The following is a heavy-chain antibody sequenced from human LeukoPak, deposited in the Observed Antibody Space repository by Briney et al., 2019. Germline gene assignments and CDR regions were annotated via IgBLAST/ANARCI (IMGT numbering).Heavy chain of an antibody. CDR1: GASISSYY. CDR3: ARDAVTTYSRYFYYYMDV. D-gene: IGHD4-17*01. Sequence: SETLSLTCTVYGASISSYYWSWLRQPAGKGLEGIGRIYSIGRTSNNPPLMSPVTMSVDTSKHQFALKLSSVTAADAAVYYCARDAVTTYSRYFYYYMDVWGKGTTVTVSS. CDR2: IYSIGRT. V-gene: IGHV4-4*07. J-gene: IGHJ6*03.